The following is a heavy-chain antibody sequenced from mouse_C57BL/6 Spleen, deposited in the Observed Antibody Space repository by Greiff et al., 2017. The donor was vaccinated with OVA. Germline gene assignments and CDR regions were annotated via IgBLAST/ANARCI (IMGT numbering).Heavy chain of an antibody. V-gene: IGHV1-82*01. D-gene: IGHD3-1*01. Sequence: VQLQQSGPELVKPGASVKISCKASGYAFSSSWMNWVKQRPGKGLEWIGRIYPGDGDTNYNGKFKGKATLTADKSSSTAYMQLSSLTSEDSAVDVCARSGYYWYFDGWGTGTTVTVSS. CDR3: ARSGYYWYFDG. J-gene: IGHJ1*03. CDR1: GYAFSSSW. CDR2: IYPGDGDT.